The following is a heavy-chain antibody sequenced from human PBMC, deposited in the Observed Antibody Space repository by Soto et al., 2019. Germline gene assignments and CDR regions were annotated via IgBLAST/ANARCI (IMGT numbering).Heavy chain of an antibody. V-gene: IGHV3-23*01. D-gene: IGHD1-26*01. CDR2: ISGSGGST. CDR1: GFTFSSYA. J-gene: IGHJ4*02. Sequence: GGSLRLSCAASGFTFSSYAMSWVRQAPGKGLEWVSAISGSGGSTYYADSVKGRFTISRDNSKNTLYLQMNSLRAEDTAVYYCAKASSSELVWGAPHKYYFDYWGQGTLVTVSS. CDR3: AKASSSELVWGAPHKYYFDY.